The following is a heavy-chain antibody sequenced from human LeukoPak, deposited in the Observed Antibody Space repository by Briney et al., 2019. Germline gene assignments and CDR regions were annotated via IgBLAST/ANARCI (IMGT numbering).Heavy chain of an antibody. CDR3: ARDGDYGGNSNY. J-gene: IGHJ4*02. V-gene: IGHV4-59*01. D-gene: IGHD4-23*01. CDR2: IYYSGST. CDR1: GDSITTYY. Sequence: SETLSLTCTVSGDSITTYYWTWIRQPPGKGLEWIGYIYYSGSTNYNPSLKSRVTISVDTSKNQFSLKLSSVTAADTAVYYCARDGDYGGNSNYWGQGTLATVSS.